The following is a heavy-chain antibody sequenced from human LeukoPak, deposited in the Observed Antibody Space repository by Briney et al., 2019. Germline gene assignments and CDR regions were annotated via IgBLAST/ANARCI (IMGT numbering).Heavy chain of an antibody. CDR1: GYSFPSYW. D-gene: IGHD2/OR15-2a*01. V-gene: IGHV5-51*01. CDR2: IYPGDSDT. Sequence: GESLQISCKGSGYSFPSYWIGWVRQMPGKGLEWVGIIYPGDSDTRYSPSFQGQVTISADKSITTAYLQWSSLRASDTAMYYCARPANRGDAFDIWGQGTMVTVSS. J-gene: IGHJ3*02. CDR3: ARPANRGDAFDI.